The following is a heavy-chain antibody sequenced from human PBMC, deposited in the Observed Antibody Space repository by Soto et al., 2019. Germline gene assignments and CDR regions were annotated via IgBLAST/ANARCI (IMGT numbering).Heavy chain of an antibody. J-gene: IGHJ4*02. V-gene: IGHV1-69*06. Sequence: QVQLVQSGAEVRKPESSVKVSCKASGGTFSNYAISWVRQAPGQGLEWMGGILPSLRTANYAQSFQRRITITADMSTSTVYLEMYSLRSEDTAVNSCATDRSESLAPRPSYAYWGQGTLVTVSS. CDR2: ILPSLRTA. CDR3: ATDRSESLAPRPSYAY. D-gene: IGHD6-6*01. CDR1: GGTFSNYA.